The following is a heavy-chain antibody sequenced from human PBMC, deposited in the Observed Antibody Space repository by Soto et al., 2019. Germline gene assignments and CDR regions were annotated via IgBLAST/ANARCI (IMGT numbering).Heavy chain of an antibody. Sequence: SVKVSCKASGGTFSSYAISWVRQAPGQGLEWMGGIIPIFGTANYAQKFQGRVTITADESTSTAYMELSSLRSEDTAVYYCARDKFSTGDTRGYYYGMDVWGQGTTVTVSS. CDR1: GGTFSSYA. D-gene: IGHD4-17*01. J-gene: IGHJ6*02. V-gene: IGHV1-69*13. CDR2: IIPIFGTA. CDR3: ARDKFSTGDTRGYYYGMDV.